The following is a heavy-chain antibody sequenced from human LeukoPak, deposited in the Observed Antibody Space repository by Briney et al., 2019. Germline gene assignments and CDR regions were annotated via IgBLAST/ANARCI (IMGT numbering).Heavy chain of an antibody. CDR1: GFTFSSYA. V-gene: IGHV3-23*01. CDR3: AKHTSIVVVTAPVDY. D-gene: IGHD2-21*02. CDR2: ISGSGGST. Sequence: GGSLRLSCAASGFTFSSYAMSWIRQAPGKGLEWVSAISGSGGSTYYADSVKGRFTISRDNSKNTLYLQMNSLRAEDTAVYYCAKHTSIVVVTAPVDYWGQGTLVTVSS. J-gene: IGHJ4*02.